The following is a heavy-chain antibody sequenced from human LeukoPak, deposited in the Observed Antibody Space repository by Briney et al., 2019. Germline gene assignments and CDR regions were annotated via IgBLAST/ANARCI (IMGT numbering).Heavy chain of an antibody. V-gene: IGHV4-30-2*01. CDR3: ARGRDRFGELFNWFDP. D-gene: IGHD3-10*01. CDR2: IYHSGST. J-gene: IGHJ5*02. CDR1: GGSISSGGYS. Sequence: PSETLSPTCAVSGGSISSGGYSWSWIRQPPGKGLEWIGYIYHSGSTYYNPSLKSRVTISVDRSKNQFSLKLSSVTAADTAVYYCARGRDRFGELFNWFDPWGQGTLVTVSS.